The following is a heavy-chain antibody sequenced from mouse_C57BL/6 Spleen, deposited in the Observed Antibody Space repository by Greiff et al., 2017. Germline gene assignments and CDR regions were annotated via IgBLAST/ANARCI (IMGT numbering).Heavy chain of an antibody. Sequence: QVHVKQSGAELARPGASVKLSCKASGYTFTSYGISWVKQRTGQGLEWIGEIYPRSGNTYYNEKFKGKATLTADKSSSTAYMELRSLTSEDSAVYFCARLYGSSYDYAMDYWGQGTSVTVSS. D-gene: IGHD1-1*01. CDR2: IYPRSGNT. J-gene: IGHJ4*01. CDR3: ARLYGSSYDYAMDY. V-gene: IGHV1-81*01. CDR1: GYTFTSYG.